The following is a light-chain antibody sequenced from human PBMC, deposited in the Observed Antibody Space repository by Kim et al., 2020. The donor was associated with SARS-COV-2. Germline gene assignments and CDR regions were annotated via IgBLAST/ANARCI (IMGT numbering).Light chain of an antibody. V-gene: IGLV2-14*03. Sequence: QSSTLACTGTSSDVGGYNYVSWYQQNPGKAPILIIYDVSSRPSGISDRFSGSKSGNTASLTISGLQVEDEADYYCNSYTSSTTLFVFGTGTKVTVL. CDR3: NSYTSSTTLFV. J-gene: IGLJ1*01. CDR2: DVS. CDR1: SSDVGGYNY.